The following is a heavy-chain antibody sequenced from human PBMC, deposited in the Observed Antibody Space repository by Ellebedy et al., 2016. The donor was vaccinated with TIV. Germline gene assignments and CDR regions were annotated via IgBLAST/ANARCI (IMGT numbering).Heavy chain of an antibody. Sequence: MPSETLSLTCTVPGGSISSYYWSWIRQPPGKGLEWIGYIYYSGSTNYNPSLKSRVTISVDTSKNQFSLKLSSVTAADTAVYYCARVSGPMVDYWGQGTLVTVSS. V-gene: IGHV4-59*12. CDR2: IYYSGST. J-gene: IGHJ4*02. CDR3: ARVSGPMVDY. CDR1: GGSISSYY.